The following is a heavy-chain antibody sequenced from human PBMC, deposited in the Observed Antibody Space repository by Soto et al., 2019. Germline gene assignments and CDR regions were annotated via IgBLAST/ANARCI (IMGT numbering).Heavy chain of an antibody. J-gene: IGHJ5*02. CDR2: ISKSGSDT. CDR1: GFTFSDYY. V-gene: IGHV3-11*06. CDR3: ARVKGKYATDH. D-gene: IGHD2-8*01. Sequence: GSLRLSCAASGFTFSDYYISWIRQAPGKGLEWVSYISKSGSDTNYADSVKGRFTTSRDNAKNSLYLQMDSLRVEDSAVYYCARVKGKYATDHWGQGTLVTVSS.